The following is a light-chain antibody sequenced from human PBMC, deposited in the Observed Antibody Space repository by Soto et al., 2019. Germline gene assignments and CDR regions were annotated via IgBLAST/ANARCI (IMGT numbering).Light chain of an antibody. J-gene: IGKJ4*01. CDR2: AAS. Sequence: DIQMTQSPSSLSASVGDRVTITCRASQSINSYLNWYQQKPGKAPKLLIYAASSFQSGVSSRFSGSGSGTDFTLTISSLQPEDFATYYCQQSQNFPLTFGGGTKVEIK. CDR1: QSINSY. V-gene: IGKV1-39*01. CDR3: QQSQNFPLT.